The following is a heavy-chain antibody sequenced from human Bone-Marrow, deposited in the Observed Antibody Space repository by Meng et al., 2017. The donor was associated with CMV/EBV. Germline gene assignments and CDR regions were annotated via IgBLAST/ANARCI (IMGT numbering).Heavy chain of an antibody. CDR1: GYTFTSYA. J-gene: IGHJ4*02. D-gene: IGHD6-19*01. V-gene: IGHV1-3*01. CDR2: INAGNGNT. CDR3: ASGYSSGWYALDY. Sequence: CTSSGYTFTSYAMHWVRQAPGQRLEWMGWINAGNGNTKYSQKFQGRVTITRDTSASTAYMELSSLRSEDTAVYYCASGYSSGWYALDYWGQGTLVTVSS.